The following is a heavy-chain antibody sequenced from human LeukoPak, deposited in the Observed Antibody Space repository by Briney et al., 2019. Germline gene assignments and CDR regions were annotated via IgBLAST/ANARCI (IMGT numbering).Heavy chain of an antibody. CDR1: GGSISSYY. D-gene: IGHD6-13*01. Sequence: SETLSLTCTVSGGSISSYYWSWIRQPPGKGLEWIGYIYYSGSTNYKPSLKSRVTISVDTSKNQFSLKLSSVTAADTAVYYCANTQQLVFDYWGQGTLVTVSS. V-gene: IGHV4-59*12. J-gene: IGHJ4*02. CDR3: ANTQQLVFDY. CDR2: IYYSGST.